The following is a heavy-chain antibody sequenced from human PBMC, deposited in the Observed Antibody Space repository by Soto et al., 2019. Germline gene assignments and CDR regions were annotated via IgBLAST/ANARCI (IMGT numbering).Heavy chain of an antibody. D-gene: IGHD2-15*01. J-gene: IGHJ6*02. CDR2: ISSSSSTI. CDR3: ARDRGFGYLWGSLSYSYSMDV. CDR1: GFTFSSYT. Sequence: GGSLRLSCAASGFTFSSYTMNWVRQAPGKGLEWVSSISSSSSTIYYADSVKGRFTISRDNAKNSLYLQMNSLRDEDTAVYYCARDRGFGYLWGSLSYSYSMDVWGQGTTVTVSS. V-gene: IGHV3-48*02.